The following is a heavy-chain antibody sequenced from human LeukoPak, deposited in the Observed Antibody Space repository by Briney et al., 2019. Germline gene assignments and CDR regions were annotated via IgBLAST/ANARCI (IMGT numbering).Heavy chain of an antibody. CDR1: GYTFTSYY. Sequence: ASVKVSCKASGYTFTSYYMHWVRQAPGQGLEWMGIINPSGGSTSYAQKFQGRVTMTRDTSTSTVYMELSSLRSEDTAVYYCAREGLGGSGSYYNDVFDYWGQGTLVTVSS. CDR3: AREGLGGSGSYYNDVFDY. CDR2: INPSGGST. J-gene: IGHJ4*02. V-gene: IGHV1-46*01. D-gene: IGHD3-10*01.